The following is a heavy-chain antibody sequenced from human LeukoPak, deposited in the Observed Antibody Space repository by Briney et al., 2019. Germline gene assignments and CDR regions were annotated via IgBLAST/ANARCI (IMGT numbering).Heavy chain of an antibody. CDR2: ISGSGGST. V-gene: IGHV3-23*01. CDR1: GFTFSSYA. D-gene: IGHD3-10*01. Sequence: GGSLRLSCAASGFTFSSYAMSWVRQAPGKGLEWVSGISGSGGSTYYADSVKGRFTISRDNSKNRLYLQMNSLRAEDTAVYYCAKRPRGNYLDPFDYWGLGTLVTVSS. CDR3: AKRPRGNYLDPFDY. J-gene: IGHJ4*02.